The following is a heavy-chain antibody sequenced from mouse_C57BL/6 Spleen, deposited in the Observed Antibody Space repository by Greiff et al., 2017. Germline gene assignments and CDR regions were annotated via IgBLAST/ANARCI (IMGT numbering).Heavy chain of an antibody. CDR3: ARHEEKPYYYGSSYYAMDY. Sequence: QVQLQQSGAELVKPGASVKLSCKASGYTFTEYTIHWVKQRSGQGLEWIGWFYPGSGSIKYNEKFKDKATLTADKSSSTVYMELSRLTSEDSAVYFCARHEEKPYYYGSSYYAMDYWGQGTSVTVSS. D-gene: IGHD1-1*01. CDR2: FYPGSGSI. J-gene: IGHJ4*01. CDR1: GYTFTEYT. V-gene: IGHV1-62-2*01.